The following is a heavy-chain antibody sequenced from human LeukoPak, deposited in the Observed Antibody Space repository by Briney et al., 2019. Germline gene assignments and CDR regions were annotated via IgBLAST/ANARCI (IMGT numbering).Heavy chain of an antibody. CDR3: ARVYGSGYDFRGAFDI. D-gene: IGHD5-12*01. J-gene: IGHJ3*02. V-gene: IGHV4-59*01. CDR1: GGSISTYY. CDR2: IYYSGST. Sequence: PSETLSLTCTASGGSISTYYWTWIRQPPGKGLEWIGYIYYSGSTNYNPSLKSRVTISVDTSKNQFSLKLSSVTAADTAVYYCARVYGSGYDFRGAFDIWGQGTMVTVSS.